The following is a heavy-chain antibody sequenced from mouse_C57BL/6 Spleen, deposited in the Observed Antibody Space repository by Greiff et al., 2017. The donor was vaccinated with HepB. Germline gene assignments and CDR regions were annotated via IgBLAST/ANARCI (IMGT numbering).Heavy chain of an antibody. Sequence: QVQLQQSGPELVKPGASVKISCKASGYAFSSSWMNWVKQRPGKGLEWIGRIYPGDGDTNYNGKFKGKATLTADKSSSTAYMQLSSLTSEDSAVYFCARIDDGYYLYYFDYWGQGTTLTVSS. CDR2: IYPGDGDT. CDR3: ARIDDGYYLYYFDY. V-gene: IGHV1-82*01. J-gene: IGHJ2*01. D-gene: IGHD2-3*01. CDR1: GYAFSSSW.